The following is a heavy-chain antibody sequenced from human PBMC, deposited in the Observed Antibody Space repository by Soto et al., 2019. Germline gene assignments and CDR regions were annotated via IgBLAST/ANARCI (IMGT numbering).Heavy chain of an antibody. Sequence: GGSLRLSCVVSGGSFSDFYMSWIRKAPGKGLEWVSHISTDSSNTKYGDSVKGRFTVSRDNAKRSLYLQMNSLRVEDTGIYYCATYGMDVWGQGTTVTVSS. CDR3: ATYGMDV. J-gene: IGHJ6*02. V-gene: IGHV3-11*06. CDR2: ISTDSSNT. CDR1: GGSFSDFY.